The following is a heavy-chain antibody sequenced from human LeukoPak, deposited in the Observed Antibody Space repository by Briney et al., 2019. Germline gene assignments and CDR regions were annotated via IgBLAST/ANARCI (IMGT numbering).Heavy chain of an antibody. CDR3: ARAPPYSSERYYYYYGMDV. CDR2: IIPIFGTA. D-gene: IGHD6-19*01. CDR1: GGTFSSYA. Sequence: GASVKVSCKASGGTFSSYAISWVRQAPGQGLEWMGGIIPIFGTANYAQKFQGRVTITADESTSTAYMELSSLRSEDTAVYYCARAPPYSSERYYYYYGMDVWGQGTTVTVSS. J-gene: IGHJ6*02. V-gene: IGHV1-69*13.